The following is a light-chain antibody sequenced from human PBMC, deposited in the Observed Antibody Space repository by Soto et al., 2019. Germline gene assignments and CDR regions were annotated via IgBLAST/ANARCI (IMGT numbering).Light chain of an antibody. V-gene: IGKV3-20*01. Sequence: EIVLTQSPGTLSLSPGERATLSCRASQSVSSIYLAWYQQKPGQAPRLLIYGASSMPTGIPDRFSGSGSGTDFTLTISRLEPEDFAVYYCQQYGRSRTFGQGTKVEIK. J-gene: IGKJ1*01. CDR1: QSVSSIY. CDR3: QQYGRSRT. CDR2: GAS.